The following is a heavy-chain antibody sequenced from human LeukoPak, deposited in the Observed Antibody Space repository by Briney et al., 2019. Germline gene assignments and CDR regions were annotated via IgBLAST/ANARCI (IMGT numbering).Heavy chain of an antibody. J-gene: IGHJ5*02. D-gene: IGHD6-13*01. CDR1: GGSFSGYY. Sequence: SETLSLTCAVYGGSFSGYYWSWIRQPPGKGLEWIGEINHSGSTNYNPSLKSRVTISVDTSKNQFSLKLSSVTAADTAVYYCARVLAAAGNNWFDPWGQGTLVTVSS. V-gene: IGHV4-34*01. CDR2: INHSGST. CDR3: ARVLAAAGNNWFDP.